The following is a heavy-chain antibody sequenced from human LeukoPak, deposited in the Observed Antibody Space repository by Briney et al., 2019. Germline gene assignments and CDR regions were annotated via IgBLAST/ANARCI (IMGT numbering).Heavy chain of an antibody. CDR3: ARDGDTVLTRGYYYYMDV. D-gene: IGHD4-23*01. CDR2: IYSGGST. CDR1: EFSVGSNY. J-gene: IGHJ6*03. V-gene: IGHV3-66*01. Sequence: TGGSLRLSCAASEFSVGSNYMTWVRQAPGKGLEWVSLIYSGGSTYYADSVKGRFTISRDNSKNTLYLQMNSLRAEDTALYYCARDGDTVLTRGYYYYMDVWGKGTTVTVSS.